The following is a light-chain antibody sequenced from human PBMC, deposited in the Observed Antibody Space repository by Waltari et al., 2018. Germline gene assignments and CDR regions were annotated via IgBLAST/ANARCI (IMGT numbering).Light chain of an antibody. V-gene: IGKV1-8*01. J-gene: IGKJ1*01. CDR3: QQYYSYPVT. CDR1: QGISSY. Sequence: AIRITQSPASLSASTGDRVTITCRASQGISSYLACYQQKPGKAPTLLIYAASTLQSGVQSRFSGSGSGTDFSLTISCLQSEDFATYYCQQYYSYPVTFGQGTKVEIK. CDR2: AAS.